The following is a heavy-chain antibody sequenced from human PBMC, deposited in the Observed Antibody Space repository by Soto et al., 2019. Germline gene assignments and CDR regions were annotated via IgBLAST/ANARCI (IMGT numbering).Heavy chain of an antibody. CDR3: ARLLARTGSSWYYGDYDTAALDY. D-gene: IGHD4-17*01. J-gene: IGHJ4*02. Sequence: ETLSLTCTVSGGSISSSSYYWGWIRQPPGKGLEWIGSIYYSGSTYYNPSLKSRVTISVDTSKNQFSLKLSSVTAADTAVYYCARLLARTGSSWYYGDYDTAALDYWGQGTLVTVSS. CDR1: GGSISSSSYY. V-gene: IGHV4-39*01. CDR2: IYYSGST.